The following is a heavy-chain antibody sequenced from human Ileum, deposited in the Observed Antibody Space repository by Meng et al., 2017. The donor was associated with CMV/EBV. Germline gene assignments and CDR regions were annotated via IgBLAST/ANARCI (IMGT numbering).Heavy chain of an antibody. J-gene: IGHJ4*02. CDR3: ARGDPIVVVVASTPFDY. CDR2: ITSGDGDT. Sequence: GGSLRLSCAASDFMFSNFWVTWVRQAPGKGLEWVSAITSGDGDTYYADSVKGRFTISRDNSKNTQYLQMNNLRADDTAVYYCARGDPIVVVVASTPFDYWGQGTVVTVSS. D-gene: IGHD2-15*01. V-gene: IGHV3-23*01. CDR1: DFMFSNFW.